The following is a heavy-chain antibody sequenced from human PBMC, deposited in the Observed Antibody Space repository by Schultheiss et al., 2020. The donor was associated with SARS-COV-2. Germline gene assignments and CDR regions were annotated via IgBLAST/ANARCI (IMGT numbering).Heavy chain of an antibody. CDR2: IIPILGIA. D-gene: IGHD6-13*01. J-gene: IGHJ6*02. V-gene: IGHV1-69*04. CDR3: ARVRDDSSPPERHYYYYGMDV. CDR1: GGTFSSYA. Sequence: KISCKASGGTFSSYAISWVRQAPGQGLEWMGRIIPILGIANYAQKFQGRVTITADKSTSTAYMELSSLRSEDTAVYYCARVRDDSSPPERHYYYYGMDVWGQGTTVTVSS.